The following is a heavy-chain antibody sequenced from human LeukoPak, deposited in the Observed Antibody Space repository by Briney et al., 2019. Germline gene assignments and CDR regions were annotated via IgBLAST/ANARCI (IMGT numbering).Heavy chain of an antibody. CDR3: TRDGIAAAGTFEDY. V-gene: IGHV3-7*01. CDR2: IKQDGSEK. CDR1: GFTFSRYW. D-gene: IGHD6-13*01. Sequence: GGSLRLSCAASGFTFSRYWMSWVRQAPGKGLEWVANIKQDGSEKYYVDSVKGRFTISRDNAKNSLYLQMNSLRAEDTAVYYCTRDGIAAAGTFEDYWGQGTLVTVSS. J-gene: IGHJ4*02.